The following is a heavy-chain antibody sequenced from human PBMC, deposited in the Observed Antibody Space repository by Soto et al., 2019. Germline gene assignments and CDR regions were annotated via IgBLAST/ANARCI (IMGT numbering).Heavy chain of an antibody. CDR1: GGSISSYY. D-gene: IGHD1-20*01. Sequence: QVQLQESGPGLVKPSETLSLTCTVSGGSISSYYWSWIRQPPGKGLEWIGYIFYSGSTNYNPSLRXRVTISVDTSKNQFSLKLSSVTAADTAVYYCARDGATEGITWGQGTLVTVSS. CDR2: IFYSGST. CDR3: ARDGATEGIT. J-gene: IGHJ5*02. V-gene: IGHV4-59*01.